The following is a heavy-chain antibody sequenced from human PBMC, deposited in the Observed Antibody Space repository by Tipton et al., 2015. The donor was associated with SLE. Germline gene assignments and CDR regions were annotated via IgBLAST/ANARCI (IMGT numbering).Heavy chain of an antibody. Sequence: TLSLTCAVPGGSISSGGYSWSWIRQPPGKGLEWIGYIYHSGSTYYNPSLKSRVTISVDRSKNQFSLKLSSVTAADTAVYYCARDYYGSGKRGMDVWGQGTTVTVSS. D-gene: IGHD3-10*01. J-gene: IGHJ6*02. CDR2: IYHSGST. V-gene: IGHV4-30-2*01. CDR1: GGSISSGGYS. CDR3: ARDYYGSGKRGMDV.